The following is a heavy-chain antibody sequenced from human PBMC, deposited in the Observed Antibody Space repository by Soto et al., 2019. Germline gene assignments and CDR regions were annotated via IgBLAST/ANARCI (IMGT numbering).Heavy chain of an antibody. D-gene: IGHD1-1*01. J-gene: IGHJ4*02. CDR1: GFIFDDFA. CDR2: ISWNSGST. CDR3: ARDTDSDTWNDPFDY. Sequence: DVQLVESGGGLVQPGRSLRLSCAASGFIFDDFAMHWVRQAPGKGLEWVSGISWNSGSTDYAASVKGRFIISRDNARNSLYLQMTSLRPEDTALYYCARDTDSDTWNDPFDYWGQGALVIVS. V-gene: IGHV3-9*01.